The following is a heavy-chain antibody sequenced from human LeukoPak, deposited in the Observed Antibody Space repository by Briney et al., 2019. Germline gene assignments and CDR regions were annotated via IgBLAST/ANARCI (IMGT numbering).Heavy chain of an antibody. Sequence: GGSLRLSCAASGFTFSSYSMNWVRQAPGKGLEWVSYISSSSSTIYYVDSVKGRFTISRDNAKNSLYLQMNSLRAEDTAVYYCARRAGGYSHPYDYWGQGILVTVSS. CDR3: ARRAGGYSHPYDY. V-gene: IGHV3-48*01. D-gene: IGHD4-23*01. CDR2: ISSSSSTI. J-gene: IGHJ4*02. CDR1: GFTFSSYS.